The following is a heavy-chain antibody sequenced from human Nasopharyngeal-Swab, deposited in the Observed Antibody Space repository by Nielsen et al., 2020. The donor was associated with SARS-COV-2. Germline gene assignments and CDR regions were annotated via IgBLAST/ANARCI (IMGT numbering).Heavy chain of an antibody. D-gene: IGHD3-22*01. J-gene: IGHJ4*02. CDR2: ISYDGSKK. CDR1: GFIFTTYG. CDR3: TRDRVFYYDSSGRKEFEY. V-gene: IGHV3-33*05. Sequence: GGSLRLSCAASGFIFTTYGMHWVRQAPGKGLEWVALISYDGSKKYYAGSVKGRFTISRDKSKNTLYLQMNNLRAEDTAVYYCTRDRVFYYDSSGRKEFEYWGQGTRSPSPQ.